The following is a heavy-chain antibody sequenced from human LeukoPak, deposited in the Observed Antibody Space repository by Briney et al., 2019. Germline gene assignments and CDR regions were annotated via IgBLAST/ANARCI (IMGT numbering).Heavy chain of an antibody. CDR2: ISSSGDII. Sequence: GGSLRLSCAAPGFTFSDYYMSWIRQAPGKGLEWVSYISSSGDIIYYADSVKGRFTISRDNTLYLQMNSLRAEDTAVYYCARLYGSVGATTHARWYDYWGQGTLVTVSS. CDR3: ARLYGSVGATTHARWYDY. V-gene: IGHV3-11*01. D-gene: IGHD1-26*01. J-gene: IGHJ4*02. CDR1: GFTFSDYY.